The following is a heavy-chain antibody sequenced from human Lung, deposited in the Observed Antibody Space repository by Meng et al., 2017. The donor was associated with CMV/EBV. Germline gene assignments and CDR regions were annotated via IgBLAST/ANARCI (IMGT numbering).Heavy chain of an antibody. CDR2: IDQDGTEG. Sequence: GEXXKISCAASGFTFSSYWMTWVRRSPGGGLGWGANIDQDGTEGVYVDSVKGRFSISRDNAKNALHLQMDRLGVEDTAVYYCARDPYDNGGYGAFDIWGQGXMVTVSS. V-gene: IGHV3-7*01. D-gene: IGHD3-22*01. J-gene: IGHJ3*02. CDR1: GFTFSSYW. CDR3: ARDPYDNGGYGAFDI.